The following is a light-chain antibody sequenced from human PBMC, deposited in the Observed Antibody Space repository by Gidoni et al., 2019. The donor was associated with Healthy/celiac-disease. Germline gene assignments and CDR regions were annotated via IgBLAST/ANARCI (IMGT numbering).Light chain of an antibody. CDR1: QTISSW. CDR3: QQYNSSPYT. J-gene: IGKJ2*01. V-gene: IGKV1-5*01. Sequence: DIQMTQSTSTLSASVGDRVTITCRASQTISSWLAWYQQKPGKDPKLLIYDASILESGVPSRCSGSGSGTEFTLTIRSLQPDDFATYYFQQYNSSPYTFGQGTKLEIK. CDR2: DAS.